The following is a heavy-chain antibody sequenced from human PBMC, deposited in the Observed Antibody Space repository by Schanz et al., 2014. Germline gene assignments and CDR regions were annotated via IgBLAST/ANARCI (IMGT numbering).Heavy chain of an antibody. V-gene: IGHV1-18*04. D-gene: IGHD3-10*01. CDR2: ISAYNGHT. Sequence: QLMQSGSEVRKPGASVKVSCKASGYTFTSYYMHWVRQAPGQGLEWMGWISAYNGHTTYAQKFQGRVTVTTDTSTSTAYMELRSLISDDTAVYYCGRDAGWAFGDYHGMDVWGQGTSVTVSS. CDR3: GRDAGWAFGDYHGMDV. CDR1: GYTFTSYY. J-gene: IGHJ6*02.